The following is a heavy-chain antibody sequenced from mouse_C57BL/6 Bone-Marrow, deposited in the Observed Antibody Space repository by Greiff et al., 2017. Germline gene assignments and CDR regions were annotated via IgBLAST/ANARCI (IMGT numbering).Heavy chain of an antibody. V-gene: IGHV1-50*01. CDR3: ARVEVFVRRFAY. D-gene: IGHD1-2*01. J-gene: IGHJ3*01. Sequence: QVQLQQSGAELVKPGASVTLSCKASGYTFTSYWMQWVKQRPGHGLEWIGAIDPSDSYTNYNQKFKGKATVTVDTSSSTAYMQLSSLTSEDSAVYYCARVEVFVRRFAYGGRGTLVTVSA. CDR2: IDPSDSYT. CDR1: GYTFTSYW.